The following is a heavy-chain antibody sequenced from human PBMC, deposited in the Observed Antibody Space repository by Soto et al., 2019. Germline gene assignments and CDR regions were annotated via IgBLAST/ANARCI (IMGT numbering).Heavy chain of an antibody. Sequence: SVKVSCKASGGTFSSYAISWVRQAPGQGLEWMGGIIPIFGTANYAQKFQGRVTITADESTSTAYMELSSLRSEDTAVYYCARDSSAYYYDSSGYWRTNYYYGMDVWGQGTTVTVSS. D-gene: IGHD3-22*01. CDR1: GGTFSSYA. CDR3: ARDSSAYYYDSSGYWRTNYYYGMDV. V-gene: IGHV1-69*13. CDR2: IIPIFGTA. J-gene: IGHJ6*02.